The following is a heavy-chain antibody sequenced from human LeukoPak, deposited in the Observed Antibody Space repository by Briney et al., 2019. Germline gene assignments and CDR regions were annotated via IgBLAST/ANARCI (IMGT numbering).Heavy chain of an antibody. Sequence: GGTLRLFCAASGLTLSSYGMTWVPQAPGKGLEWVSGISSSGGSTYYAESAKGRLTISRGNSKNTLHRHMNNLRAEDTAVYYCAKREDYSSVNCRTPRAYGMYVWGKGSTVAVAS. CDR2: ISSSGGST. J-gene: IGHJ6*04. CDR1: GLTLSSYG. CDR3: AKREDYSSVNCRTPRAYGMYV. D-gene: IGHD3-22*01. V-gene: IGHV3-23*01.